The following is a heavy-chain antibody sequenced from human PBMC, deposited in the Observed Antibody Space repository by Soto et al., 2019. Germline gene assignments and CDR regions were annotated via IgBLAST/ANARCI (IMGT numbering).Heavy chain of an antibody. Sequence: QVQLVQSGAEVKKPGASVKVSCKASGYTFTSYDINWVRQATGQGLEWMGWMNPNSGNTGYAQKFQGRVTMTRNTSISTAYMELSSLRSEDTAVYYCARGQYCSSTSCYQDTGQFDPWGQGTLVTVSS. CDR2: MNPNSGNT. J-gene: IGHJ5*02. CDR1: GYTFTSYD. V-gene: IGHV1-8*01. CDR3: ARGQYCSSTSCYQDTGQFDP. D-gene: IGHD2-2*01.